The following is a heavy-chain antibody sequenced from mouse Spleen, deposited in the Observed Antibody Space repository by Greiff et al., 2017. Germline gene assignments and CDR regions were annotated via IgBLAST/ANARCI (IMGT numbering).Heavy chain of an antibody. V-gene: IGHV5-17*02. CDR1: GFTFSSFG. CDR3: ARSGYGNGYYAMDY. D-gene: IGHD2-1*01. Sequence: EVMLVESGGGLVQPGGSRKLSCAASGFTFSSFGMHWVRQAPEKGLEWVAYISSGSSTIYYADTVKGRFTISRDNPKNTLFLQMTSLRSEDTAMYYCARSGYGNGYYAMDYWGQGTSVTVSS. CDR2: ISSGSSTI. J-gene: IGHJ4*01.